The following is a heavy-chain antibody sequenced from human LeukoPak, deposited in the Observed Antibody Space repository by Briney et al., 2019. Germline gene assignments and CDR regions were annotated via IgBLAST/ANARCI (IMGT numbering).Heavy chain of an antibody. J-gene: IGHJ4*02. Sequence: SETLPLTCTVSGGSISSYYWSWIRQPPGKGLEWIGYIYYSGSTNYNPSLKSRITISVDTSKNQFSLKLSSVTAADTAVYYCARGRNWNDSYFDYWGQGTLVTVSS. D-gene: IGHD1-20*01. CDR3: ARGRNWNDSYFDY. V-gene: IGHV4-59*01. CDR2: IYYSGST. CDR1: GGSISSYY.